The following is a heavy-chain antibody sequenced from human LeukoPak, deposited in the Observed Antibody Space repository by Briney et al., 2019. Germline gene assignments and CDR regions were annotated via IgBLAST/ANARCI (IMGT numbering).Heavy chain of an antibody. Sequence: PSETLSLTCTVSGGSISSYYWSWIRQPPGKGLEWIGYIYYSGSTNYNPSLKSRVTISVDTSKNQFSLKLSSVTAADTAVYYCARLSGSYPAPAFVDYWGQGTLVTVSS. CDR3: ARLSGSYPAPAFVDY. D-gene: IGHD1-26*01. V-gene: IGHV4-59*08. CDR1: GGSISSYY. J-gene: IGHJ4*02. CDR2: IYYSGST.